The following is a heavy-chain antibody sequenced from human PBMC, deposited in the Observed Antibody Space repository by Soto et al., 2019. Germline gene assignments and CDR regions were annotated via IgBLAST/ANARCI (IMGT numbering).Heavy chain of an antibody. CDR2: IIPIFGTA. J-gene: IGHJ4*02. Sequence: GASVKVSCKASGGTFSSYAISWVRQAPGQGLEWMGGIIPIFGTANYAQKFQGRVTITADKSTSTAYMELSSLRSEDTAVYYCARTAPYSSGWCDLDYWGQGTLVTVSS. V-gene: IGHV1-69*06. D-gene: IGHD6-19*01. CDR3: ARTAPYSSGWCDLDY. CDR1: GGTFSSYA.